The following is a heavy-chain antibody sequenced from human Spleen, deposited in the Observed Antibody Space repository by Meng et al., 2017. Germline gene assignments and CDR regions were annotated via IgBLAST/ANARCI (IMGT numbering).Heavy chain of an antibody. J-gene: IGHJ4*02. CDR1: RYTLTSDG. V-gene: IGHV1-18*01. Sequence: GQSVHYGAEGKKPWASVKVSCNASRYTLTSDGFSWVRQAPGQWLEWMGWINRYSGNTDYAQKFQGRVTMTTDTSTSTAYMELTSLRSDDTAVYYCATRGNPYLNCWGQGTLVTVSS. CDR2: INRYSGNT. CDR3: ATRGNPYLNC.